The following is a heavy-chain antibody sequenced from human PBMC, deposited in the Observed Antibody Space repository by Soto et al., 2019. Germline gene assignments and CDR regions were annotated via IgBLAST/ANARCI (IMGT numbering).Heavy chain of an antibody. CDR3: ARGGITIFGVVGLGAAYYYGMDV. Sequence: PPETLSLTCAVSGGSISSYYWSWIRQPPGKGLEWIGYIYYSGSTNYNPSLKSRVTISVDTSKNQFSLKLSSVTAADTAVYYCARGGITIFGVVGLGAAYYYGMDVWGKGTTVTVPQ. CDR1: GGSISSYY. D-gene: IGHD3-3*01. V-gene: IGHV4-59*01. J-gene: IGHJ6*04. CDR2: IYYSGST.